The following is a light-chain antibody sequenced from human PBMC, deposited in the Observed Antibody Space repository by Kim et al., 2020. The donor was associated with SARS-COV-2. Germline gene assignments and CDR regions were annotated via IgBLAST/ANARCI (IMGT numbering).Light chain of an antibody. CDR3: QQYNNWPPIT. CDR2: GAS. CDR1: QSVTTN. V-gene: IGKV3-15*01. J-gene: IGKJ5*01. Sequence: EILMTQSPAILSVSLGERATLSCRASQSVTTNVAWFQQKPGQAPRLLIYGASTRATGIPARFSGSGSGTEFTLTISSLQSEDFAVYYCQQYNNWPPITFGQGTRLEIK.